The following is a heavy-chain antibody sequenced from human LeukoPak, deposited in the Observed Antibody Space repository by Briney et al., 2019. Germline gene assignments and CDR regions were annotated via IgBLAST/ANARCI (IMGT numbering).Heavy chain of an antibody. CDR2: ISSSSSTI. CDR3: ARDSSGYYQYYFDY. J-gene: IGHJ4*02. D-gene: IGHD3-22*01. V-gene: IGHV3-48*01. Sequence: PGGSLRLSCAASGFTFSSYSMTWVRQAPGKGLEWVSYISSSSSTIYYADSVKGRFTISRDNAKNSLYLQMNSLRAEDTAVYYCARDSSGYYQYYFDYWGQGTLVTVSS. CDR1: GFTFSSYS.